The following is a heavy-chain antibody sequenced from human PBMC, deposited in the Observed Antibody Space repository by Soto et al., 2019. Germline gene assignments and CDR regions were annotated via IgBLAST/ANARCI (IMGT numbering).Heavy chain of an antibody. CDR1: GFTVSSNY. CDR2: MYSGGST. D-gene: IGHD3-10*01. CDR3: ARDRLWFAFEL. Sequence: EVQLVESGGGLVQRGGSLRLSCAASGFTVSSNYISWVRQAPGKGREWDSVMYSGGSTYYADSVKGRFTISRDNSKNALYLQMNSLRAEDTAVYYGARDRLWFAFELWGQGTMVTVS. V-gene: IGHV3-66*01. J-gene: IGHJ3*01.